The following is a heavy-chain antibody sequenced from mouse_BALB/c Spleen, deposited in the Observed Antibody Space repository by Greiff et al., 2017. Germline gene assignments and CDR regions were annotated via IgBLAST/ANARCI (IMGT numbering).Heavy chain of an antibody. CDR3: ARSGYGN. D-gene: IGHD2-1*01. CDR1: GFTFSSFG. J-gene: IGHJ3*01. V-gene: IGHV5-17*02. Sequence: VKLVESGGGLVQPGGSRKLSCAASGFTFSSFGMHWVRQAPEKGLEWVAYISSGSSTIYYADTVKGRFTISRDNPKNTLFLQMTSLRSEDTAMYYCARSGYGNWGQGTLVTVSA. CDR2: ISSGSSTI.